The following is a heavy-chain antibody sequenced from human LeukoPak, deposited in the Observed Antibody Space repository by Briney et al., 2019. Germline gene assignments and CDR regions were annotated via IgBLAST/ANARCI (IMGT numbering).Heavy chain of an antibody. J-gene: IGHJ4*02. CDR1: GFSFTNHA. V-gene: IGHV3-30-3*01. CDR2: VSYDGTNK. D-gene: IGHD6-19*01. Sequence: GGSLRLSCAASGFSFTNHAMHWVRQAPGKGLEWMALVSYDGTNKFYTDSEMGRFTVSRDNSKNMLYLQMSSLRTEDTGVYYCASSPSSYFDYWGQGTLVTVSS. CDR3: ASSPSSYFDY.